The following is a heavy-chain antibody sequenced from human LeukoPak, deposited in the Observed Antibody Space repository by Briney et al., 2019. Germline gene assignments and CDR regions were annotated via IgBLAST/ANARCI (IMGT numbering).Heavy chain of an antibody. D-gene: IGHD5-24*01. CDR1: GGTFTNYN. CDR2: IVPMFGIP. V-gene: IGHV1-69*02. Sequence: SVKVSCKASGGTFTNYNINWLRQAPGQGLDWMGRIVPMFGIPKYARKFQGRVTITADKSTTTVYMEMGSLRSDDTAIYYCARGIGDGYSTPRMAFDYWGQGTLVTVAS. J-gene: IGHJ4*02. CDR3: ARGIGDGYSTPRMAFDY.